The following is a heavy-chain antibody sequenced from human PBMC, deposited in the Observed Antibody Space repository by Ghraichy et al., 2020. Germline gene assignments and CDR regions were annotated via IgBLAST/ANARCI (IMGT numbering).Heavy chain of an antibody. Sequence: ASVKVSCKTSGYTFSSYNMHWVRHAPGQRPEWMGWINAANGYTKYSQKFQGRVTFTIDTPASTAYMELSSLRSEDTAVFYCARWHGSGSFRIDYWGQGTLVIVSS. D-gene: IGHD3-10*01. V-gene: IGHV1-3*01. CDR1: GYTFSSYN. J-gene: IGHJ4*02. CDR2: INAANGYT. CDR3: ARWHGSGSFRIDY.